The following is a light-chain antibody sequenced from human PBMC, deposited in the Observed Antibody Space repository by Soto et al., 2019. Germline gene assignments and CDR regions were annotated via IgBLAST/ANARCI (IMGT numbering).Light chain of an antibody. CDR2: EVT. J-gene: IGLJ1*01. CDR3: SSYTSSSTLYV. Sequence: QSALTQPASVSGSPGQSITISCTVASSDVGSYNYVSWYQQYPGKAPKLIIYEVTNRPSGVSNRFSGSKSGNTASLTISGLQAEDEADYYCSSYTSSSTLYVFATGTKVIVL. V-gene: IGLV2-14*01. CDR1: SSDVGSYNY.